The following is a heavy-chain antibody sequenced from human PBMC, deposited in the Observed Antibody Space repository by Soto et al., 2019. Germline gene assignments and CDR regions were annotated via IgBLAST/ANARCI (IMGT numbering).Heavy chain of an antibody. V-gene: IGHV3-74*01. CDR1: GFTFSRYW. CDR2: ISSDGSST. D-gene: IGHD3-22*01. J-gene: IGHJ4*02. Sequence: LRLSCAVSGFTFSRYWMHWVRQAPGKGLVWVSRISSDGSSTIYADSVKGRFTISRDNAKNTLHLQMNSLRAEDTAIYYCTRDQVDSSGYYFFDYWGQGTLVTVSS. CDR3: TRDQVDSSGYYFFDY.